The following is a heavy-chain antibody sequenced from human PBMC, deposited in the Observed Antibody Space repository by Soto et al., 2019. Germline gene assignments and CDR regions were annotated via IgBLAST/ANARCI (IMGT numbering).Heavy chain of an antibody. V-gene: IGHV3-74*01. CDR2: INSDGSRT. J-gene: IGHJ4*02. Sequence: EVQLVESGGGLVQPGGSLRLSCAASGFTFSSYWMHWVRQAPGKGLVWVSRINSDGSRTSYADSVKGRFTISRDNAKNTLYLQMKSLRAEDTAVYYCVRTSLVVAAATREDYWGQGPLVTVSS. CDR3: VRTSLVVAAATREDY. CDR1: GFTFSSYW. D-gene: IGHD2-15*01.